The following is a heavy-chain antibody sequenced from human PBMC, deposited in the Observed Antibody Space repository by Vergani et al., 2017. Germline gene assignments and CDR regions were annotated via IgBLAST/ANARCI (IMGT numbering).Heavy chain of an antibody. Sequence: VQLVESGGGLVQPGRSLRLSCAASGFTFSDYYMSWIRQAPGKGLEWVSYISSSGSTIYYADSVKGRFTISRDNAKNSLYLQMNSLRAEDTAVYYCAREGTYYDFWSGYPDYYYGMDVWGQGTTVTVSS. CDR1: GFTFSDYY. J-gene: IGHJ6*02. CDR3: AREGTYYDFWSGYPDYYYGMDV. D-gene: IGHD3-3*01. CDR2: ISSSGSTI. V-gene: IGHV3-11*01.